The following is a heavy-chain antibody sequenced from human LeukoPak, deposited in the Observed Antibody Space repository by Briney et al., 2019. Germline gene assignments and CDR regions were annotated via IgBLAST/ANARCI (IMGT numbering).Heavy chain of an antibody. V-gene: IGHV3-33*01. CDR1: GFSFSNYA. J-gene: IGHJ4*02. CDR2: IWYDGSNK. D-gene: IGHD2-2*03. CDR3: ARDWIDRSLDY. Sequence: PGRSLRLSCAASGFSFSNYAMYWVRQAPGKGLEWVAVIWYDGSNKDYADSVEGRFTISRDDSKNTVYLQMNSLRAEDTAVYYCARDWIDRSLDYWGQGTLVTVSS.